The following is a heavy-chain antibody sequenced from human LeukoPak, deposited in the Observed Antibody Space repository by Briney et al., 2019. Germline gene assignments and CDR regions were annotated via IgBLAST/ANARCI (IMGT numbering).Heavy chain of an antibody. CDR1: GGSISSGDYY. V-gene: IGHV4-30-4*01. J-gene: IGHJ3*02. Sequence: SETLSFTCTVSGGSISSGDYYWSWIRQPPGKGLEWIGYIYYSGSTYYNPSLKSRVTISVDTSKNQFSLKLSSVTAADTAVYYCISGYSYGFGPFDIWGQGTMVTVSS. CDR3: ISGYSYGFGPFDI. CDR2: IYYSGST. D-gene: IGHD5-18*01.